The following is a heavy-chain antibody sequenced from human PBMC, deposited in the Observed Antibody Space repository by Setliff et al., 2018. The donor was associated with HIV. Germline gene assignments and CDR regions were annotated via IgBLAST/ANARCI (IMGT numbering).Heavy chain of an antibody. J-gene: IGHJ4*02. CDR1: GGSISSYY. D-gene: IGHD3-10*01. V-gene: IGHV4-4*09. CDR2: IYSSGST. Sequence: SETLSLTCTVSGGSISSYYWSWIRQPPGKGLEWLGHIYSSGSTNYNPSLKSRVTISVDTSKNQFSLKLYSVTAADTAVYYCARAYFGSGIYYWGQGTLVTLSS. CDR3: ARAYFGSGIYY.